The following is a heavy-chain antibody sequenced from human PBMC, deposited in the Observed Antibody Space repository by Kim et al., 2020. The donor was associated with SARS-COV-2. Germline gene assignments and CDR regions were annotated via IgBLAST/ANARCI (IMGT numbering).Heavy chain of an antibody. D-gene: IGHD2-2*01. V-gene: IGHV1-3*01. J-gene: IGHJ6*02. Sequence: ASVKVSCKASGYTFTSYAMHWVRQAPGQRLEWMGWINAGNGNTKYSQKFQGRVTITRDTSASTAYMELSSLRSEDTAVYYCARDMEYCSSTSCYPSDYYYYYGMDVWGQGTTVTVSS. CDR2: INAGNGNT. CDR1: GYTFTSYA. CDR3: ARDMEYCSSTSCYPSDYYYYYGMDV.